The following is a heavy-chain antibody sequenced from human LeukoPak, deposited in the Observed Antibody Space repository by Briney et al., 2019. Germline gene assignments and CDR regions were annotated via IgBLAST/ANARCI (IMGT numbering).Heavy chain of an antibody. CDR2: IYYSGST. CDR3: ARENGYRYDY. V-gene: IGHV4-59*01. D-gene: IGHD5-18*01. Sequence: SETLSLTCTVSGGSITSYYWTWIRQPPGKGLEWIGSIYYSGSTNYNPSLKSRVTISVDTSKNQFSLKLSSETAADTALYCCARENGYRYDYWGQGTLVTVSS. CDR1: GGSITSYY. J-gene: IGHJ4*02.